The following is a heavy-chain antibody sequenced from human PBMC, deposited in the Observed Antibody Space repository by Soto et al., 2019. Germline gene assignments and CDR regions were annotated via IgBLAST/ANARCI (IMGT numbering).Heavy chain of an antibody. CDR2: IYYSGST. CDR3: ARDGRYDSSGYYSDY. D-gene: IGHD3-22*01. CDR1: GGSISSGGYY. V-gene: IGHV4-31*03. J-gene: IGHJ4*02. Sequence: QVQLQESGPGLVKPSQTLSLTCTVSGGSISSGGYYWSWIRQHPGKGLEWIGYIYYSGSTYYNPSLKSRVTISVDTSKNQFSLKLSSVTAADTAVYYCARDGRYDSSGYYSDYWGQGTLVTVSS.